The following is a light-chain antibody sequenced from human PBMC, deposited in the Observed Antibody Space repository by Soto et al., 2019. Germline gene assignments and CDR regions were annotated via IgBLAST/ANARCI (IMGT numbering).Light chain of an antibody. CDR3: QQYSDWPPWT. J-gene: IGKJ1*01. CDR2: GAS. V-gene: IGKV3-15*01. Sequence: EVVMTQSPATLSVSPGERATLSCRASENINNRLAWYQQTPGQAPRLLIYGASTRATGIPDRFRGSGSGTEFTLTIGSLQSEDFAVSYCQQYSDWPPWTFGQGTKVESK. CDR1: ENINNR.